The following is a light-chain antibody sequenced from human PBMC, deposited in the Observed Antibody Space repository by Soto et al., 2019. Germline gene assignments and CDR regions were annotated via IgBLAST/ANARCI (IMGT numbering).Light chain of an antibody. Sequence: EIVLTQSPGTLSLSPGERATLSCRATQSVTSSYFAWYQQKPGQAPRLLIYGASSRAAGIPDRFSGSGSGTDFTLTISGLEPEDFAVYYCQQYGSSLTWTFGQGTKVEIQ. CDR3: QQYGSSLTWT. V-gene: IGKV3-20*01. CDR2: GAS. J-gene: IGKJ1*01. CDR1: QSVTSSY.